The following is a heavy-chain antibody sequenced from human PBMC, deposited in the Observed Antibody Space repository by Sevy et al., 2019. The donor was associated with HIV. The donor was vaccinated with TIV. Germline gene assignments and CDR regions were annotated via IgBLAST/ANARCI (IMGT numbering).Heavy chain of an antibody. Sequence: GGSLRLSCAASGFIFSSYWMSWVRQAPGKGLEWVANIKQDGSEKYYVDSVKGRFTISRDNAKNSLYLQMNSLRAEDTAVYYCASPTYYYDSSGFRAFDIWGQGTMVTVSS. CDR2: IKQDGSEK. CDR3: ASPTYYYDSSGFRAFDI. V-gene: IGHV3-7*03. D-gene: IGHD3-22*01. J-gene: IGHJ3*02. CDR1: GFIFSSYW.